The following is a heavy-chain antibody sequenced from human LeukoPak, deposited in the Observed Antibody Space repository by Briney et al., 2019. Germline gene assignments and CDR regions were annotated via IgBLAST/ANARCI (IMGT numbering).Heavy chain of an antibody. CDR3: AGAGIEVAGNAKSFKP. CDR2: IDPSDSYT. J-gene: IGHJ1*01. D-gene: IGHD6-19*01. CDR1: GYSFTSYW. V-gene: IGHV5-10-1*01. Sequence: GESLKISCKGSGYSFTSYWISWVRQMPGKGLEWMGRIDPSDSYTNYSPSFQGHVTISADKSISTAYLQWSSLKASGTAMYYCAGAGIEVAGNAKSFKPWGRGPLVTASS.